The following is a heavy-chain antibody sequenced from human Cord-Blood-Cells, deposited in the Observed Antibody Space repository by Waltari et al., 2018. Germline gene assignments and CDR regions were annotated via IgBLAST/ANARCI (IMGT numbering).Heavy chain of an antibody. CDR2: LKQDGSEK. D-gene: IGHD1-26*01. J-gene: IGHJ3*02. V-gene: IGHV3-7*01. CDR3: ARDRVGADAFDI. Sequence: EVQLVESGGGLVQPGGSLRLSCAASGFTFSSYWMSWVRQAQGKGLEWVANLKQDGSEKYYVDSVKGRFTISRDNAKNSLYLQMNSLRAEDTAVYYCARDRVGADAFDIWGQGTMVTVSS. CDR1: GFTFSSYW.